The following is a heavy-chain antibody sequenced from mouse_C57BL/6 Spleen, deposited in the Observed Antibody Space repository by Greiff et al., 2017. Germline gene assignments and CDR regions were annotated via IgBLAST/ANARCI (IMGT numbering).Heavy chain of an antibody. V-gene: IGHV1-80*01. D-gene: IGHD1-1*01. Sequence: VKLQESGAELVKPGASVKISCKASGYAFSSYWLNWVKQRPGKGLEWIGQLYPGDGDTNYNGKFKGKATLTADKSSSTAYMQLSSLTSEDSAVYFCARFSHYYGSSNYFDYWGQGTTLTVSS. J-gene: IGHJ2*01. CDR1: GYAFSSYW. CDR3: ARFSHYYGSSNYFDY. CDR2: LYPGDGDT.